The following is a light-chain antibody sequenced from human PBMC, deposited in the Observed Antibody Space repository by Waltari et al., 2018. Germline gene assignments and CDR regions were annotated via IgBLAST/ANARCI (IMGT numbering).Light chain of an antibody. CDR3: CSFTSTYTYV. J-gene: IGLJ1*01. Sequence: QAALTQPASVSGSPGQSITISCTGTSSDVAYSQYVSWHQYQPGKVPKCIMYDVSKRPSGVSHRFSASKYGNKASLTIYKLQPDDEAYYYCCSFTSTYTYVFGTGTKVIV. CDR1: SSDVAYSQY. V-gene: IGLV2-14*03. CDR2: DVS.